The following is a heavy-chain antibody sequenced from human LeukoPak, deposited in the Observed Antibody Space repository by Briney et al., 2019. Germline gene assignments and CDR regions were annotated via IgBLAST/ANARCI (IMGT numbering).Heavy chain of an antibody. CDR2: INPNSGGT. CDR3: ASEYNWNDPAYYYYVDV. J-gene: IGHJ6*03. V-gene: IGHV1-2*06. Sequence: ASVKVSCKASGYTFIDYCIHWVRQAPGQGLEWMGRINPNSGGTNYAQKFQGRVTMTSDTSISTAYMELSRLRSDDTAVYYCASEYNWNDPAYYYYVDVWGKGTTVTVSS. CDR1: GYTFIDYC. D-gene: IGHD1-20*01.